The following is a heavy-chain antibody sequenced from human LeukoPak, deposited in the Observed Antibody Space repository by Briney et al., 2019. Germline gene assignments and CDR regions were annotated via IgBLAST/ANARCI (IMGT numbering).Heavy chain of an antibody. CDR1: GFTFSNYA. V-gene: IGHV3-23*01. D-gene: IGHD5-18*01. CDR3: ARRRGYSYGYSY. CDR2: ISGSASST. Sequence: GGSLRLSCAASGFTFSNYAMSWVRQAPGMGLEWVSAISGSASSTYHADSVRGRFTISRDNSKSTLSLQMNSLRAEDTAVYYCARRRGYSYGYSYWGQGTLVTVSS. J-gene: IGHJ4*02.